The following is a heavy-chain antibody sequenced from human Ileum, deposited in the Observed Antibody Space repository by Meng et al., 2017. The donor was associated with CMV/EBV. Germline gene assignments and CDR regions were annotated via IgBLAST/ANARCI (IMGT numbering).Heavy chain of an antibody. V-gene: IGHV3-74*01. Sequence: GESLKISCAASGFTFSSYWMHWVRQAPGKGLVWVSRINSDGSSTSYADSVKGRFTISRDNAKNSLYLQMNSLRAEDTAVYYCARAPDYGGNSFDYWGQGTLVTVSS. CDR2: INSDGSST. J-gene: IGHJ4*02. CDR3: ARAPDYGGNSFDY. CDR1: GFTFSSYW. D-gene: IGHD4-23*01.